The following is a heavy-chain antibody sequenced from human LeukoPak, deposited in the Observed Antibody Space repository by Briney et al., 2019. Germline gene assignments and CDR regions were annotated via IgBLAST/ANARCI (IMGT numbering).Heavy chain of an antibody. CDR1: GYTFTSYG. Sequence: GASVKVSCKASGYTFTSYGISWVRQAPGQGLEWMGWISAYNGNTNYAQKLQGGVTMTTDTSTSTAYMELRSLRSDDTAVYYCARVSCSSTSCYRGSPYYYYGMDVWGQGTTVTVSS. D-gene: IGHD2-2*01. CDR2: ISAYNGNT. J-gene: IGHJ6*02. V-gene: IGHV1-18*01. CDR3: ARVSCSSTSCYRGSPYYYYGMDV.